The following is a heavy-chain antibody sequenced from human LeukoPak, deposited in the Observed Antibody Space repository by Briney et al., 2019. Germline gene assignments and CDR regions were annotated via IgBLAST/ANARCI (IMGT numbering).Heavy chain of an antibody. Sequence: PGGSLRLSCAASGFTFSSYGMHWVRQAPGKGLEWVAVIWYDGSNKYYADSVKGRFTISRDNSKNTLYLQMNSLRAEDTAVYYCANSIVGATTGYYGMDVWGQGTTVTVSS. CDR2: IWYDGSNK. D-gene: IGHD1-26*01. J-gene: IGHJ6*02. CDR3: ANSIVGATTGYYGMDV. CDR1: GFTFSSYG. V-gene: IGHV3-33*06.